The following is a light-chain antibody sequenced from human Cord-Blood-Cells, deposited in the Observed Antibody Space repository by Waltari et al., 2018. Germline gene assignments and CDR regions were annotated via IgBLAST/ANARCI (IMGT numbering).Light chain of an antibody. CDR2: LGS. Sequence: DIWMNQSPLSPPVTPAEPAPIPSRSSQSLLHSNGYNYLDWYLQKPGQSAQLLIYLGSNRASGVPDRFSGSGSGTDFTLKISRVEAEDVGVYYCMQALQTLTFGGGTKVEIK. V-gene: IGKV2-28*01. CDR1: QSLLHSNGYNY. CDR3: MQALQTLT. J-gene: IGKJ4*01.